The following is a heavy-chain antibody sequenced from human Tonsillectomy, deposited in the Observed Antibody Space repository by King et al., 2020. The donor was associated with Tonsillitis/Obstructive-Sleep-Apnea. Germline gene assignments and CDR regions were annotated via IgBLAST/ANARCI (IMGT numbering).Heavy chain of an antibody. CDR3: TREDCWSGYPLYYYYALDV. V-gene: IGHV3-15*07. D-gene: IGHD3-3*01. Sequence: VQLVESGGGLVKPGGSLRLSCAASGFSFTNAWMNWVRQAPGKGLEWVGRIKSKTDGETTDYAAPVKGRFAISRDDSKNTLYLQMNSLKIEDTAVYYCTREDCWSGYPLYYYYALDVWGQGTTVTVSS. CDR2: IKSKTDGETT. J-gene: IGHJ6*02. CDR1: GFSFTNAW.